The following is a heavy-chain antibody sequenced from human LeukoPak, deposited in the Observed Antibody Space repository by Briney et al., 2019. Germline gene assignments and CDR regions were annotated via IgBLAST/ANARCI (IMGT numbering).Heavy chain of an antibody. V-gene: IGHV4-30-4*08. Sequence: PSETLSLTCTVSGGSISSGDDYWSWIRQPPGKGLEWIGYIYYSGSTYYNPSLKSRVTISVDTSKNQFSLKLSSVTAADTAVYYCARGLDDDAFDIWGQGTMVTVSS. CDR3: ARGLDDDAFDI. CDR2: IYYSGST. D-gene: IGHD3-16*01. J-gene: IGHJ3*02. CDR1: GGSISSGDDY.